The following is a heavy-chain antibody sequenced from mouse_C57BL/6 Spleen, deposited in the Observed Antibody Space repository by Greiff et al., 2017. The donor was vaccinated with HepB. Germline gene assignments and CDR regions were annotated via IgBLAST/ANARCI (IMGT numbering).Heavy chain of an antibody. J-gene: IGHJ4*01. CDR2: INPNNGGT. D-gene: IGHD2-3*01. V-gene: IGHV1-22*01. CDR3: ARYDDGYYGAMDY. CDR1: GYTFTDYN. Sequence: VQLQQSGPELVKPGASVTMSCKASGYTFTDYNMHWVKQSHGKSLEWIGYINPNNGGTSYNQKFKGKATLTVNKSSSTAYMELRSLTSEDSAVYYCARYDDGYYGAMDYWGQGTSVTVSS.